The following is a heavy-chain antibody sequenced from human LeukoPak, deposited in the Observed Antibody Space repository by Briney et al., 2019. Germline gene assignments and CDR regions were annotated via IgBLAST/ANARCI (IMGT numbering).Heavy chain of an antibody. J-gene: IGHJ3*02. CDR2: INHGGST. CDR3: ARFDYVWETHGMDAFDI. V-gene: IGHV4-38-2*01. D-gene: IGHD3-16*01. Sequence: SQTLSLTCGVSGYSIRNGYSWDWIRQPPGKGLEWIGSINHGGSTTYNPSLTRRVTVSLVTSKNAFSLRLRSVTAADTAAYYCARFDYVWETHGMDAFDIWGLGTMGTVSS. CDR1: GYSIRNGYS.